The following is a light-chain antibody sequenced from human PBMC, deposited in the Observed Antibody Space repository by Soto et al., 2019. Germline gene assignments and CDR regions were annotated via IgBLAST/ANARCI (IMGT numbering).Light chain of an antibody. CDR2: GAS. V-gene: IGKV3-15*01. Sequence: EIVWTQSPGTLVLSPGERATLACSAIQTVSNNFLAWYHQKPGQAPRLLIYGASTRATGIPHRFSGSGSGTEFTLTHSSLQSEDFAVYYCHQSSNWPPWTVAQGTQVEI. CDR1: QTVSNN. J-gene: IGKJ1*01. CDR3: HQSSNWPPWT.